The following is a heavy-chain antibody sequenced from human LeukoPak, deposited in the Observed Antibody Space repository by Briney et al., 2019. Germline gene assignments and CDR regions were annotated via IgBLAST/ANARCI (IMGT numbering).Heavy chain of an antibody. CDR3: ARGPPRVRFLEWLDRRGVYFDY. D-gene: IGHD3-3*01. CDR1: GGSFSGYY. J-gene: IGHJ4*02. CDR2: INHSGST. Sequence: PSETLSLTCAVYGGSFSGYYWSWLRQPPGKGLEWLGEINHSGSTNYNPSLKSRVTISVDTSRNQFSLKLSSVTAADTAVYYCARGPPRVRFLEWLDRRGVYFDYWGQGTLVTVSS. V-gene: IGHV4-34*01.